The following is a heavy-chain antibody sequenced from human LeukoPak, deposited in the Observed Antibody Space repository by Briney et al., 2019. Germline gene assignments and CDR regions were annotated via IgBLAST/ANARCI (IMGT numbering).Heavy chain of an antibody. D-gene: IGHD1-14*01. CDR2: IAPISGTP. J-gene: IGHJ3*01. CDR1: GGTFTHFV. CDR3: AREGEYNAESGNLIDAADV. V-gene: IGHV1-69*06. Sequence: SVKVSCKASGGTFTHFVISWLRQAPGQGLEWMGGIAPISGTPVYAQKFQDRVNITADTSTNTAYMEMSSLTSEDTAMYYCAREGEYNAESGNLIDAADVWGQGTMVIVSA.